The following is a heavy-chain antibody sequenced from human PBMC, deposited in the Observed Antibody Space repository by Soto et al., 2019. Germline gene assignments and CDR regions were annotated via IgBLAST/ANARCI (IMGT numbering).Heavy chain of an antibody. Sequence: TPGKGLEWIGRIYYSGLTYYNPALKSRVTISVDTSKNQFSLKLSSVTAADTAFFFFFQAEDGIRDLRPVSAFLLNRSSDL. D-gene: IGHD3-9*01. CDR3: FQAEDGIRDLRPVSAFLLNRSSDL. J-gene: IGHJ2*01. V-gene: IGHV4-39*01. CDR2: IYYSGLT.